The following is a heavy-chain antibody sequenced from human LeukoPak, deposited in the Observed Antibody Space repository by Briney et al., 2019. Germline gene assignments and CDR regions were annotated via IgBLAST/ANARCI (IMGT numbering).Heavy chain of an antibody. D-gene: IGHD3-10*01. J-gene: IGHJ4*02. CDR3: AKDPGYYGSGSYSPGFDY. CDR2: ISGSGGST. V-gene: IGHV3-23*01. Sequence: PGGSLRLSCAASGFTFSSYAMSWVRQAPGKGLEWVSAISGSGGSTYYADSVKGRFTISRDNSKNTLYLQMNSLRAEDTAVYYCAKDPGYYGSGSYSPGFDYWGQGTLVTVSS. CDR1: GFTFSSYA.